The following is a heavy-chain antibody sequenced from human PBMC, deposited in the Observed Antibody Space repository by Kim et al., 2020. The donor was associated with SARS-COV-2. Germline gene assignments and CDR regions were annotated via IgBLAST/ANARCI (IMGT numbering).Heavy chain of an antibody. CDR1: EFSLSSYW. CDR2: IRQDGSEI. CDR3: AREGAPSAFDI. V-gene: IGHV3-7*05. Sequence: GGSLRLSCAASEFSLSSYWMDWVRQAPGKGLEWVANIRQDGSEIYYVDSVKGRFTIFRDNARNSLFLQMNSLRAEDTAVYYCAREGAPSAFDIWGQGTMVTVSS. J-gene: IGHJ3*02.